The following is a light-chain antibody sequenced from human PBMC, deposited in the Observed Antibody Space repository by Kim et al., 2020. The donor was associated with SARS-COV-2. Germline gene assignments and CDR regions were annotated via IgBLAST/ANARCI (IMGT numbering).Light chain of an antibody. Sequence: DIQMTQSPCSLSASVGDRVTNTCRTTQSIFSHLNWYQQAPGRAPKLLISAASTLQGGVTSRFSGSGSETDFTLTISSLQPEDFATYMCQQSYITPFTFGPGTKVDIK. CDR2: AAS. V-gene: IGKV1-39*01. CDR3: QQSYITPFT. J-gene: IGKJ3*01. CDR1: QSIFSH.